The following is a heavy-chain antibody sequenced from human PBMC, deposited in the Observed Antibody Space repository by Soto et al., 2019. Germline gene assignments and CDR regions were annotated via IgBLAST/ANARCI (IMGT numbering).Heavy chain of an antibody. CDR1: GGSFSGYY. CDR3: ARKRDYGDSFLSYWYFDL. D-gene: IGHD4-17*01. CDR2: INHSGST. Sequence: QVQLQQWGAGLLKPSETLSLTCAVYGGSFSGYYWSWIRQPPGKGLEWIGEINHSGSTNYNPSLKSRVTISVDTSKNQFSLKLSSVTAADTAVYYCARKRDYGDSFLSYWYFDLWGRGTLVTVSS. V-gene: IGHV4-34*01. J-gene: IGHJ2*01.